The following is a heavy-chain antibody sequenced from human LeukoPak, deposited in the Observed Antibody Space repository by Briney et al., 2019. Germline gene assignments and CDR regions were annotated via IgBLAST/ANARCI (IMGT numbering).Heavy chain of an antibody. V-gene: IGHV4-59*01. D-gene: IGHD4-11*01. CDR1: GGSISSYY. J-gene: IGHJ4*02. CDR2: IYYSGST. CDR3: ARVFPDYSNYYFDY. Sequence: SETLSLTCTVSGGSISSYYWSWIRQPPGKGLEWIGYIYYSGSTNYNPSLKSRVTISVDTSKNQFSLKLSSVTAADTAVYYCARVFPDYSNYYFDYWGQGTLVTVSS.